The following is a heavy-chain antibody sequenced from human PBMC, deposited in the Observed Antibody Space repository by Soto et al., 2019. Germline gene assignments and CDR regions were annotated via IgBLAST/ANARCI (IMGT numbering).Heavy chain of an antibody. V-gene: IGHV2-26*01. Sequence: QVTLKESGPVLVKPTETLTLTCTVSGFSLSNARMGVSWIRQPPGKALEWLAHIFSNDEKSYSTSLKSRLTISKDTSKSQVVLTMTNMDSVDTATYYCARVGSTSFYSRGLDDAFDIWGQGTMVTVSS. J-gene: IGHJ3*02. CDR1: GFSLSNARMG. CDR2: IFSNDEK. D-gene: IGHD2-2*01. CDR3: ARVGSTSFYSRGLDDAFDI.